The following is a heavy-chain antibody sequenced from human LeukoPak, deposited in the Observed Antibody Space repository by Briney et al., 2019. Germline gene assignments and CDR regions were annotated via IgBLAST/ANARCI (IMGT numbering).Heavy chain of an antibody. CDR3: ARLRTTGAFDI. D-gene: IGHD2/OR15-2a*01. J-gene: IGHJ3*02. V-gene: IGHV3-30-3*01. CDR2: ISYDGSNK. Sequence: EGSLRLSCAASGFTFSNYAMHWVRQAPGKGLEWVAVISYDGSNKYYADSVKGRFTISRDNSKNTLYLQMNSLRAEDTAVYYCARLRTTGAFDIWGQGTMVTVSS. CDR1: GFTFSNYA.